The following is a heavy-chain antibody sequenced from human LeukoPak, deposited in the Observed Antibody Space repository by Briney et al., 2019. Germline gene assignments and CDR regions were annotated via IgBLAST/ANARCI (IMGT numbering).Heavy chain of an antibody. Sequence: AAVTVSCKASGGTFSSYAISWVRQAPGQGREWMGRIIPILGIANYAQKFQGRVTITADKSTSTAYMELSSLRSEDTAVYYCARSESKQWLGSDPIDYWGQGTLVTVSS. CDR1: GGTFSSYA. V-gene: IGHV1-69*04. D-gene: IGHD6-19*01. J-gene: IGHJ4*02. CDR3: ARSESKQWLGSDPIDY. CDR2: IIPILGIA.